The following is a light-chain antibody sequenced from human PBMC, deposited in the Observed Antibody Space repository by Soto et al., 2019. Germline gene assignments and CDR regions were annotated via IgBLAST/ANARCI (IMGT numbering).Light chain of an antibody. CDR3: QQRQYWPPIT. J-gene: IGKJ5*01. CDR2: DEP. V-gene: IGKV3-11*01. Sequence: VLTQSPATLSLSPGERATLSCRASLNVNSDLAWYQRKPGQAPRLLKYDEPKRAAGFPARFSGSGSGTDFTLTISSLEPENFAIYYCQQRQYWPPITFGQGTRLEIK. CDR1: LNVNSD.